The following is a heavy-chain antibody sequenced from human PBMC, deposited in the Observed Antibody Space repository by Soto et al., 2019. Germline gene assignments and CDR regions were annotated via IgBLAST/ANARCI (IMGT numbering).Heavy chain of an antibody. Sequence: ASVKVSCKASGYTFTNYGISWVRQAPGQGLEWMGWINTYNGNTNHAQKLQGRVTMTTDTSTSTAYMELNSVTPDDTAVYYCARLIGNSWLDSWGQGTLVTVSS. J-gene: IGHJ5*01. CDR1: GYTFTNYG. D-gene: IGHD3-16*01. CDR2: INTYNGNT. CDR3: ARLIGNSWLDS. V-gene: IGHV1-18*01.